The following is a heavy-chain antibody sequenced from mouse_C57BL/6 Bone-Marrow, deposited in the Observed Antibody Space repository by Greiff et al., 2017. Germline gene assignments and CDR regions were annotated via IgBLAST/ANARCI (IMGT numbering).Heavy chain of an antibody. CDR3: ARSRDSSVRYYLDY. J-gene: IGHJ2*01. CDR2: IYPGDGDT. D-gene: IGHD3-2*02. V-gene: IGHV1-82*01. CDR1: GYAFSSSW. Sequence: VKLQESGPELVKPGASVRISCKASGYAFSSSWMNWVKQRPGKGLEWIGRIYPGDGDTNYNGTIKGKATLTADTSSSADYMQLSSLTSEAAAVYCCARSRDSSVRYYLDYWGQGTTLTVSS.